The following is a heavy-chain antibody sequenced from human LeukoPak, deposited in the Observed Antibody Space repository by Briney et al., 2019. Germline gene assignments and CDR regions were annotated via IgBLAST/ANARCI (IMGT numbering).Heavy chain of an antibody. CDR1: GGSMSSYY. CDR3: ARVWGSNPATDYYYGMDV. CDR2: IYYSGST. D-gene: IGHD3-16*02. Sequence: SETLSLTCTVSGGSMSSYYWSWIRQPPGKGLEWLGNIYYSGSTNYNPSLKSRVTISVDTSKNQFALKLSSVTAADTAVYYCARVWGSNPATDYYYGMDVWGQGTTVTVSS. J-gene: IGHJ6*02. V-gene: IGHV4-59*01.